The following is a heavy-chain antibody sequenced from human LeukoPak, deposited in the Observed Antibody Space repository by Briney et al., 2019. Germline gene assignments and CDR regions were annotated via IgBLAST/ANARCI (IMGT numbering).Heavy chain of an antibody. CDR2: IRYDGSNK. J-gene: IGHJ4*02. Sequence: GGSLRLSWAASGCTFSSDGMHWVRQAPGKGLECVAFIRYDGSNKYYADSVKGGFTISRDNSKNTLYLQMNSLRAEDTAVYYCAKDSNYYHSSGYSDNDYWGQGTLVTVSS. V-gene: IGHV3-30*02. CDR3: AKDSNYYHSSGYSDNDY. D-gene: IGHD3-22*01. CDR1: GCTFSSDG.